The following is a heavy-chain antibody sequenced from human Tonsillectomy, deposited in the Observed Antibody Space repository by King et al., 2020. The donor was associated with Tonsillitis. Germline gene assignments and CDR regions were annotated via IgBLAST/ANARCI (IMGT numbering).Heavy chain of an antibody. V-gene: IGHV3-30*02. CDR3: AKHLSNYDFRDALDI. D-gene: IGHD3-3*01. J-gene: IGHJ3*02. CDR2: IRFEGSDK. Sequence: VQLVESGGGVVQPGGSLRLSCAASGFIFNTYGMHWVRQAPGKGLEWVTFIRFEGSDKYYADSVKGRFTISRDNSKNTVSLQMNSLRSEDTAVYYCAKHLSNYDFRDALDIWGQGTMVTVSS. CDR1: GFIFNTYG.